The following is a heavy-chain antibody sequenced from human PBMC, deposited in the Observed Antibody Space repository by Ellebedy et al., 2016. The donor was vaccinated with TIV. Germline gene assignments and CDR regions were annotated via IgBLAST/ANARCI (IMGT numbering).Heavy chain of an antibody. D-gene: IGHD6-19*01. J-gene: IGHJ3*02. CDR1: GFTFSDSV. V-gene: IGHV3-30*03. CDR2: ISVDGRAV. CDR3: VRGWYSSGHCDVFAM. Sequence: GESLKISXVGFGFTFSDSVMHWVRQDPGKGLDWVAGISVDGRAVHYPDSVKGRFTISRDNAQNTVYLHMNSLRLEDTAVYYCVRGWYSSGHCDVFAMWGQGTIVTVSS.